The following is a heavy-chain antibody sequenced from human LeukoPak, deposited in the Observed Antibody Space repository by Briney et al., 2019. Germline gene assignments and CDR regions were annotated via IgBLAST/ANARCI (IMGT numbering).Heavy chain of an antibody. CDR3: ARLGYCSSTSCYPVN. D-gene: IGHD2-2*01. CDR2: IHHSGST. CDR1: DYSISSAYY. Sequence: PSEILSHTCDVSDYSISSAYYWGWIRQPPGKGLEWIASIHHSGSTDYNPSLKSRVTISIDTSKNQFSLNLRFVTATDTAVYYCARLGYCSSTSCYPVNWGQGTLVTVSS. J-gene: IGHJ4*02. V-gene: IGHV4-38-2*01.